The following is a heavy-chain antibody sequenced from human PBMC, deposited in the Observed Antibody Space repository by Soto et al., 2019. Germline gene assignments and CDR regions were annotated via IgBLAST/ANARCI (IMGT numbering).Heavy chain of an antibody. CDR3: ARDIWFGDPPGCAVMH. CDR2: INAGNGNT. CDR1: GYTFTSYA. Sequence: QVQLVQSGAEVKKPGASVKVSCKASGYTFTSYAMHWVRQAPGQRLEWMGWINAGNGNTKYSQKFQGRVTITRDTSASTAYMELSSLRSEDTAVYYCARDIWFGDPPGCAVMHWGQGTLVTVSS. V-gene: IGHV1-3*01. D-gene: IGHD3-10*01. J-gene: IGHJ4*02.